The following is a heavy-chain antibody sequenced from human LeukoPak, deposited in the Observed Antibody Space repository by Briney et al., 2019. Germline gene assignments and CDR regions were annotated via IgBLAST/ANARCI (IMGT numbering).Heavy chain of an antibody. J-gene: IGHJ3*02. D-gene: IGHD5-18*01. Sequence: SETLSLTCTVSGYSISSGYYWGWIRQPPGKGLDWIGTMYHSGSTYYNPSLESRVTISVDTSKTQFSLKLSSVTAADTAVYYCARSGYKYGADALDIWGQGTMVTVSS. CDR2: MYHSGST. V-gene: IGHV4-38-2*02. CDR3: ARSGYKYGADALDI. CDR1: GYSISSGYY.